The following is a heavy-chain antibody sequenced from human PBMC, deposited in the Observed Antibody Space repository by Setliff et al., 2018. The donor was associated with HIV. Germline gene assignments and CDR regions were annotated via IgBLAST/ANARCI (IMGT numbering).Heavy chain of an antibody. V-gene: IGHV7-4-1*01. CDR3: ARYGSDWFFDL. CDR1: GYTFTSYA. Sequence: ASVKVSCKASGYTFTSYAMNWVRQAPGQGLEWMGWINTNTGNPMYAQGFTGRFVFSLDTSISTAYLQIDSLNAEDTAVYYCARYGSDWFFDLWGRGTLVTVSS. J-gene: IGHJ2*01. D-gene: IGHD4-17*01. CDR2: INTNTGNP.